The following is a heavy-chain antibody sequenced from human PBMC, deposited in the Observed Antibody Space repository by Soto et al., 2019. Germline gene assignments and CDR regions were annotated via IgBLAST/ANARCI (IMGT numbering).Heavy chain of an antibody. Sequence: ASVKVSCKASEYTFSSYTLHWVRQAPGQRLEWMGWINAGNGDSKYSQKFQGRVSISRDTSASTASMELSSLTSGDTAVYYCARELQGLYYFDYWGQGTLVTVSS. CDR2: INAGNGDS. CDR3: ARELQGLYYFDY. CDR1: EYTFSSYT. D-gene: IGHD4-4*01. J-gene: IGHJ4*02. V-gene: IGHV1-3*01.